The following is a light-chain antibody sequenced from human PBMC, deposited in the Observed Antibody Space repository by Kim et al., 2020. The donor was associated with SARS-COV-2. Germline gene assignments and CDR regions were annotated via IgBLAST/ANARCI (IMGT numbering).Light chain of an antibody. J-gene: IGKJ4*01. CDR3: QQYDNLPLT. CDR1: QDISNY. V-gene: IGKV1-33*01. CDR2: DAS. Sequence: DIQMTQSPSSLSASVGDRVTITCQASQDISNYLNWYQQKPGKAPKLLIYDASNLETGVPSRFSGSGSGTDFTFTISSLQPQDIATYNCQQYDNLPLTFGGGTKMGIK.